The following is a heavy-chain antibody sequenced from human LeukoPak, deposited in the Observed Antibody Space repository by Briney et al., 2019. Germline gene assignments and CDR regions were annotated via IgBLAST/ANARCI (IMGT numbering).Heavy chain of an antibody. D-gene: IGHD6-13*01. CDR1: GYTFTSYD. Sequence: EASVKVSCKASGYTFTSYDINWVRQATGQGLEWMGWMNPNSGNTGYAQKFQGRVTITRNTSISTAYMELSSLRSEDTAVYYCAREARIAAAGTYYYYYYMDVWGKGTTVTVSS. J-gene: IGHJ6*03. V-gene: IGHV1-8*03. CDR2: MNPNSGNT. CDR3: AREARIAAAGTYYYYYYMDV.